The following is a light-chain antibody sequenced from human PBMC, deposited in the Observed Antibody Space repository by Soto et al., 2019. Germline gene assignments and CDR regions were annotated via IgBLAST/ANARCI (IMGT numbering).Light chain of an antibody. V-gene: IGKV1-39*01. CDR3: QQTSSTPLFT. CDR1: QSIGTT. J-gene: IGKJ3*01. CDR2: GAS. Sequence: DIQMTQSPSSLSASVGDRVTVTCRASQSIGTTLNWYQQRPGRAPKLLIYGASVLHTGVPARFSGSGSGTDFTLTISNLQPEDFSSYICQQTSSTPLFTFGPGTKVDVK.